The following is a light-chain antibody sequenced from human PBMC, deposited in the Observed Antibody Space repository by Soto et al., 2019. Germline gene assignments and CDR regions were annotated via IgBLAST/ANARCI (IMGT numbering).Light chain of an antibody. Sequence: DFQVTQSTSTLSASVGDRVSITCRASQSISHFLAWYQQKPGKVPKLLIYAASTLQSGVPSRFSGSGSGTDFTLTISSLQPEDFATYYCQQPNSYPITFGQGTRLEI. V-gene: IGKV1-5*01. J-gene: IGKJ5*01. CDR3: QQPNSYPIT. CDR2: AAS. CDR1: QSISHF.